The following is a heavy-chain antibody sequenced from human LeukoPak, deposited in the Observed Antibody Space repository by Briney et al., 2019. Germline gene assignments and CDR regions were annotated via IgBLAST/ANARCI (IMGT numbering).Heavy chain of an antibody. J-gene: IGHJ3*02. Sequence: GGSLRLSCAAYGFTFSSYAMSWVRQAPGKGLEWVSAISGSGGSTYYADSVKGRFTISRDNSKNTLYLQMNSLRAEDTAVYYCAKDVTRGSYYPPDAFDIWGQGTMVTVSS. CDR3: AKDVTRGSYYPPDAFDI. D-gene: IGHD1-26*01. V-gene: IGHV3-23*01. CDR1: GFTFSSYA. CDR2: ISGSGGST.